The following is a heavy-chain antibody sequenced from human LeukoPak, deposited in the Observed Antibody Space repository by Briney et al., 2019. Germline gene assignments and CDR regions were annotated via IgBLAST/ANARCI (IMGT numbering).Heavy chain of an antibody. D-gene: IGHD4-17*01. J-gene: IGHJ3*02. CDR3: ARTTVTTESDAFDI. Sequence: PGRSLRLSCAASGFTFSSYGMHWVRQAPGKGLEWVAVIWYDGSNKYYADSVKGRFTVSRDNSKNTLYLQMNSLRAEDTAVYYCARTTVTTESDAFDIWGQGTMVTVSS. CDR1: GFTFSSYG. V-gene: IGHV3-33*01. CDR2: IWYDGSNK.